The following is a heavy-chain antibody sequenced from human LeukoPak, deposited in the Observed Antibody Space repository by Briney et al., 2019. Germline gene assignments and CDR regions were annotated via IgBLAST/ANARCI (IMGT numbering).Heavy chain of an antibody. CDR3: ARGRGYGLYYYYYGMDV. D-gene: IGHD5-18*01. CDR1: GGSISSYY. CDR2: IYTSGST. V-gene: IGHV4-4*07. Sequence: SETLSLTCTVSGGSISSYYWSWIRQPAGKGLEWIGRIYTSGSTDYNPSLKSRVTMSVDTSRNQFSLKLSSVTAADTAVYYCARGRGYGLYYYYYGMDVWGQGTTVTVSS. J-gene: IGHJ6*02.